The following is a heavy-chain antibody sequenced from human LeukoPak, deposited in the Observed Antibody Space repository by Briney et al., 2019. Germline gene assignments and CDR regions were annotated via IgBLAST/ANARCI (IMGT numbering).Heavy chain of an antibody. Sequence: PSGTLSLTCSVSGGSINSHYWNWIRQTPEKGLEWIGYIFYTGSTNYNPSLKSRVTISVDRSKNQVSLKLSSVTAADTAVYYCARKQLASSGFYFDYWGQGTLVTVSS. V-gene: IGHV4-59*11. CDR1: GGSINSHY. D-gene: IGHD6-13*01. CDR2: IFYTGST. J-gene: IGHJ4*02. CDR3: ARKQLASSGFYFDY.